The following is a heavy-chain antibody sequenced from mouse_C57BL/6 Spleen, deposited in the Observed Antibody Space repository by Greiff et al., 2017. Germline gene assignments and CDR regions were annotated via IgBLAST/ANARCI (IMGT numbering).Heavy chain of an antibody. CDR3: ARGVVARGYAKDY. CDR1: GFTFSSYA. Sequence: DVKLVESGGGLVKPGGSLKLSCAASGFTFSSYAMSWVRQTPEKRLEWVATISDGGSYTYYPDNVKGRFTISRDNAKNNLYLQMSHLKSEDTAMYYCARGVVARGYAKDYWGQRTSVNVSS. CDR2: ISDGGSYT. J-gene: IGHJ4*01. V-gene: IGHV5-4*03. D-gene: IGHD1-1*01.